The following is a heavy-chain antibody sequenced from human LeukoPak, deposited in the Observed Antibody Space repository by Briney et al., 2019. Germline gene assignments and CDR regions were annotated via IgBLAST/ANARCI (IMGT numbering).Heavy chain of an antibody. J-gene: IGHJ4*02. Sequence: SETLSLTCTVSGGSISSYYWSWIRQPPGKGLEWIGYIYYSGSTNYNPSLKSRVTISVDTSKNQFSLKLSSVTAADTAVYYCARQVDCSSTSCYVLEPYFDYWSQGTLVTVSS. V-gene: IGHV4-59*01. CDR2: IYYSGST. CDR3: ARQVDCSSTSCYVLEPYFDY. CDR1: GGSISSYY. D-gene: IGHD2-2*01.